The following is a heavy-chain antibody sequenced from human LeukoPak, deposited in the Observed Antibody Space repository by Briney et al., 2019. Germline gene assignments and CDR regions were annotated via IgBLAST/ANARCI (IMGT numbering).Heavy chain of an antibody. V-gene: IGHV1-3*01. J-gene: IGHJ4*02. CDR2: INAGNGNT. Sequence: WINAGNGNTKYSQKFQGRVTMTRDTSTSTVYMELSSLRSEDTAVYYCARFSVAGLYFDYWGQGTLVTVS. D-gene: IGHD6-19*01. CDR3: ARFSVAGLYFDY.